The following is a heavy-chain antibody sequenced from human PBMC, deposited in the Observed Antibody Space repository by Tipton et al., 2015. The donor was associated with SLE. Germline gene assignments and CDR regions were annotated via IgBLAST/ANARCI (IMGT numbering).Heavy chain of an antibody. CDR2: ISYDGSNK. Sequence: SLRLSCAASGFPFSTYAMHWVRQAPGKGLEWVAVISYDGSNKYYADSVKGRFTISRDNSKNTLYLQMNSLRSDDTAVYYCARAVSGIIALAGGEFDYWGQGTLVTVSS. J-gene: IGHJ4*02. D-gene: IGHD6-19*01. CDR1: GFPFSTYA. CDR3: ARAVSGIIALAGGEFDY. V-gene: IGHV3-30-3*01.